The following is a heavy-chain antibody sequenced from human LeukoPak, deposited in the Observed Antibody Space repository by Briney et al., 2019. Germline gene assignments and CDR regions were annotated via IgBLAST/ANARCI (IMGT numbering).Heavy chain of an antibody. D-gene: IGHD6-13*01. CDR2: IYYSGST. CDR3: ARQDGVAAAGRAYYYYMDV. Sequence: SETLSLTCTVSGGSISSSSYYWGWIRQPPGKGLEWIGSIYYSGSTYYNPPLKSRVTISVDTSKNQFSLKLSSVTAADTAVYYCARQDGVAAAGRAYYYYMDVWGKGTTVTVSS. CDR1: GGSISSSSYY. J-gene: IGHJ6*03. V-gene: IGHV4-39*01.